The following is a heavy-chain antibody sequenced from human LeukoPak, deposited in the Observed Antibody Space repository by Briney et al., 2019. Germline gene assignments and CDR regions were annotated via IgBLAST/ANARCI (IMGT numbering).Heavy chain of an antibody. V-gene: IGHV3-23*01. D-gene: IGHD2-2*02. J-gene: IGHJ4*02. Sequence: GGSLRLSCAASGFTLSSYAMSWVSQAPGKGLEWVSAISGSGGSTYYADSVKGRFTISRDNSKNTLYLQMNSLRAEDTAVYYCAKDSAIVVVPAAIGDYWGQATLVTVSS. CDR2: ISGSGGST. CDR3: AKDSAIVVVPAAIGDY. CDR1: GFTLSSYA.